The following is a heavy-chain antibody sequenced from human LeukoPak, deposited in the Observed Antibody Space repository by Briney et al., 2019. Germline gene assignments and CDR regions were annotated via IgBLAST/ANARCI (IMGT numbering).Heavy chain of an antibody. CDR2: INPNSGGT. CDR3: ARGGSYGDQARDNWFDP. D-gene: IGHD4-17*01. V-gene: IGHV1-2*06. CDR1: GYTFTGYY. Sequence: ASVKVSCMASGYTFTGYYMHWVRQAPGQGLEWMGRINPNSGGTNYAQKFQGRVTMTRDTSIGTAYMELSRLRSDDTAVYYCARGGSYGDQARDNWFDPWGQRTLVTVSS. J-gene: IGHJ5*02.